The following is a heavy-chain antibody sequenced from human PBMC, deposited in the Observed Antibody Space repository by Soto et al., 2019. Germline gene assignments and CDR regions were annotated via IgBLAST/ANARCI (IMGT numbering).Heavy chain of an antibody. CDR1: GYTFTSYY. CDR2: INPSGGST. Sequence: GASVKVSCKASGYTFTSYYMHWVRQAPGQGPEWMGIINPSGGSTSYAQKFQGRVTMTRDTSTSTVYMELSSLRSEDTAVYYCARGNGGGYDRPHYYYYGMDVWGQGTTVTVSS. CDR3: ARGNGGGYDRPHYYYYGMDV. J-gene: IGHJ6*02. V-gene: IGHV1-46*01. D-gene: IGHD5-12*01.